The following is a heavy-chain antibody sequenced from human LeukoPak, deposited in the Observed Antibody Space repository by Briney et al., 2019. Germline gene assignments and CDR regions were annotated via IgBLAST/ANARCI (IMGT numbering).Heavy chain of an antibody. Sequence: PSETMLLTCAASCGSISSSRYYWGWIRQPPGKGLEWIRSIDYSGSTYYNPSLKSRVTISGDTSNHQLSLKRSSVTAADKAVYYCARGESIAAAGTFAFDIWGQGTMVSVSS. V-gene: IGHV4-39*07. J-gene: IGHJ3*02. CDR3: ARGESIAAAGTFAFDI. D-gene: IGHD6-13*01. CDR1: CGSISSSRYY. CDR2: IDYSGST.